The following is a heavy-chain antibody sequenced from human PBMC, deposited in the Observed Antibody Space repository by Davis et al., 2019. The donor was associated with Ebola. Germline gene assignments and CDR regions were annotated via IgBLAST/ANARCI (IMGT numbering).Heavy chain of an antibody. Sequence: ASVKVSCKASGYTFTSYDINWVRQATGQGLEWMGWMNPNSGNTGYAQKFQGRVSMTRNTSISTAYMELRSLRSDDTAVYYCARSGRFLEWSDYWGQGTLVTVSS. V-gene: IGHV1-8*01. J-gene: IGHJ4*02. D-gene: IGHD3-3*01. CDR2: MNPNSGNT. CDR1: GYTFTSYD. CDR3: ARSGRFLEWSDY.